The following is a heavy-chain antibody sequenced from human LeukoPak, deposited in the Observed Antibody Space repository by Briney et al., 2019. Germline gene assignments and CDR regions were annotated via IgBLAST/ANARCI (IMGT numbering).Heavy chain of an antibody. CDR1: GYTFASYD. V-gene: IGHV1-8*01. D-gene: IGHD6-13*01. CDR3: ARDRASAGTGGAY. Sequence: GASVKVSCKASGYTFASYDINWVRQATGQGLEWMGWMNPNSGNTGYAQKFQGRLTMTTDTSTSTTYMELRSLTSDDTAVYYCARDRASAGTGGAYWGQGSLVTVSS. CDR2: MNPNSGNT. J-gene: IGHJ4*02.